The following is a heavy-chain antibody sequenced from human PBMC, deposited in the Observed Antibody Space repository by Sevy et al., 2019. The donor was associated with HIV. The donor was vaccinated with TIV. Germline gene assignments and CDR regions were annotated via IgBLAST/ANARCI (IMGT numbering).Heavy chain of an antibody. CDR3: ARDTPATMIRGIDP. CDR2: IYTSGST. D-gene: IGHD3-10*01. CDR1: GGSISSYY. J-gene: IGHJ5*02. Sequence: SETLSLTCTVSGGSISSYYWSWIRQPAGKVLEWIGRIYTSGSTNYNPSLKSRVTMSVDTSKNQFSLKLSSVTAADTAVYYCARDTPATMIRGIDPWGQGTLVTVSS. V-gene: IGHV4-4*07.